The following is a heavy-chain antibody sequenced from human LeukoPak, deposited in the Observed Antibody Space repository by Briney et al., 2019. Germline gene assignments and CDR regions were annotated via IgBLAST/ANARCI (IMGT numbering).Heavy chain of an antibody. D-gene: IGHD2-21*02. Sequence: GGSLRLSCAASGFTFTTYAMSWVRQAPGKGLEWVSVISGSGDSTYYADSVKGRFTISRDISKNTLYLQMNSLRAEDTAVYYCARRDYYFDYWGQGTLVTVSS. CDR1: GFTFTTYA. V-gene: IGHV3-23*01. CDR2: ISGSGDST. J-gene: IGHJ4*02. CDR3: ARRDYYFDY.